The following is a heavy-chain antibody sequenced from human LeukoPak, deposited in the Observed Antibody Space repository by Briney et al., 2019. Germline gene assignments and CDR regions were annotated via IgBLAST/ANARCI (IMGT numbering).Heavy chain of an antibody. CDR3: ARHQVTTVVTPHYYYGMDV. Sequence: GESLKISCKGSGYSFTSYWIGWVRQMPGKGLEWMGIIYPGDSDTRYSPSFQGQVTISADKSISTAYLQWSSLKASDTAMSYCARHQVTTVVTPHYYYGMDVWGQGTTVTVSS. J-gene: IGHJ6*02. D-gene: IGHD4-23*01. V-gene: IGHV5-51*01. CDR1: GYSFTSYW. CDR2: IYPGDSDT.